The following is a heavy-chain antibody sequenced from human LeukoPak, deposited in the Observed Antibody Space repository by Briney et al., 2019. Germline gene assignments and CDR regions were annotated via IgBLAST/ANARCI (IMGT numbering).Heavy chain of an antibody. CDR2: INGSGDST. V-gene: IGHV3-23*01. CDR3: AKGQTNYDFWSGYHWFDP. CDR1: GFTFSNYA. J-gene: IGHJ5*02. D-gene: IGHD3-3*01. Sequence: GGSLRLSCGASGFTFSNYAMSWVRQAPGKGREWVSAINGSGDSTYCAHSVKGRFTISRDNSKNTPYLQINSLRAEDTAVYYCAKGQTNYDFWSGYHWFDPWGQGTLVTVSS.